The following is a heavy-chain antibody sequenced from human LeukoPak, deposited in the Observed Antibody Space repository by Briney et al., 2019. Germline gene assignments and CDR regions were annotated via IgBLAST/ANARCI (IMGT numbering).Heavy chain of an antibody. D-gene: IGHD6-13*01. CDR2: IWYDGSYK. Sequence: GGSLRLSCAASGFTFSNYGMHWVRQAPGKGLDWVAVIWYDGSYKYYADSVKGRFTISRDNSKNTLYLQMNSLRAEDTTVYYCAKVVQYTASTGTGLDYWGQGTLVTVSS. V-gene: IGHV3-33*06. CDR1: GFTFSNYG. J-gene: IGHJ4*02. CDR3: AKVVQYTASTGTGLDY.